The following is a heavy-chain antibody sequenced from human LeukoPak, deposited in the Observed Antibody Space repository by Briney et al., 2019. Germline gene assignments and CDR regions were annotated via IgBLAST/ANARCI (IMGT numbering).Heavy chain of an antibody. Sequence: ASVKVSCKASGYTFTSYGISWVRQAPGQGLEWMGWISAYNAYTYYAQKLQGRVTMTTDTSTSTAYMELRSLRSDDTAVYYCARDVLHRIHYDSSAYYPGSSYWGQGTLVTVSS. V-gene: IGHV1-18*01. CDR2: ISAYNAYT. D-gene: IGHD3-22*01. CDR3: ARDVLHRIHYDSSAYYPGSSY. CDR1: GYTFTSYG. J-gene: IGHJ4*02.